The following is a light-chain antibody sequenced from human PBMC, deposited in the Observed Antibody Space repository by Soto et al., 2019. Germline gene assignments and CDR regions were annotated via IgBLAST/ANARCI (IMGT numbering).Light chain of an antibody. CDR3: QQYNKWPLT. V-gene: IGKV3-15*01. CDR1: QSVGSS. CDR2: GAS. Sequence: EVVMTQSPATLSVSPGERATLSCRASQSVGSSLAWYQQTPGQAPRVLIYGASTRATGIPARFSGSGSETEFILTISSLQSEDFAAYYCQQYNKWPLTFGGGTKVEIK. J-gene: IGKJ4*01.